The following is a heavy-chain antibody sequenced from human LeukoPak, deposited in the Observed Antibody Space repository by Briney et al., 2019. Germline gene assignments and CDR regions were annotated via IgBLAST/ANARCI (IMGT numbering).Heavy chain of an antibody. CDR1: GFSLSNARMG. D-gene: IGHD6-19*01. CDR2: ILSNDEK. Sequence: SGPTLVNPTETLTLTCTVSGFSLSNARMGVSWIRQPPGKALEWLAHILSNDEKSYSTSLKSRLTISKDTSKSQVVLTMTNMDPVDTATYYCARTLAVADPVALYYYYYGMDVWGQGTTVTVSS. CDR3: ARTLAVADPVALYYYYYGMDV. J-gene: IGHJ6*02. V-gene: IGHV2-26*01.